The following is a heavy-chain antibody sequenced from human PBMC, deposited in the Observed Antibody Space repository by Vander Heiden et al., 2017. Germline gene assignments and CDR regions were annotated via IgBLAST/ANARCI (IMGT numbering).Heavy chain of an antibody. D-gene: IGHD6-6*01. CDR3: AKGASSSSGFDP. Sequence: FDDYAMHWVRQAPGKGLEWVSGISWNSGSIGYADSVKGRFTISRDNAKNSRYLQMNSLRAEDTALYYCAKGASSSSGFDPWGQGTLVTVSS. CDR1: FDDYA. J-gene: IGHJ5*02. V-gene: IGHV3-9*01. CDR2: ISWNSGSI.